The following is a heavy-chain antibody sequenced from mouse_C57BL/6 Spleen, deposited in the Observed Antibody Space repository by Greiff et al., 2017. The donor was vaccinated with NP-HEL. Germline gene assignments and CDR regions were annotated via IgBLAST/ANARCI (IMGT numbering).Heavy chain of an antibody. CDR1: GYSITSGYD. D-gene: IGHD1-1*01. CDR3: ARRGASYEEYFDV. CDR2: ISYSGST. V-gene: IGHV3-1*01. J-gene: IGHJ1*03. Sequence: EVQLQQSGPGMVKPSQSLSLTCTVTGYSITSGYDWHWIRHFPGNKLEWMGYISYSGSTNYNPSLKSRISITHDTSKNHFFLKLNSVTTEDTATYYCARRGASYEEYFDVWGTGTTVTVSS.